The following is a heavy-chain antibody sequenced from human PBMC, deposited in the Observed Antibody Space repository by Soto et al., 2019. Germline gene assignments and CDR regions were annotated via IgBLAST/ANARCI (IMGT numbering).Heavy chain of an antibody. CDR3: TNPMYRGVVLNV. Sequence: VPLLESGGALVQPGGSLRLSCAASGFTFSSYAIYWVRQAPGKGLEWVSTISNSGDTYYADSVEGRFTISRDNSKDTLYLQMNSLRAEDTAVYYSTNPMYRGVVLNVWGQGTTVTVSS. J-gene: IGHJ6*02. V-gene: IGHV3-23*01. CDR2: ISNSGDT. CDR1: GFTFSSYA. D-gene: IGHD3-10*01.